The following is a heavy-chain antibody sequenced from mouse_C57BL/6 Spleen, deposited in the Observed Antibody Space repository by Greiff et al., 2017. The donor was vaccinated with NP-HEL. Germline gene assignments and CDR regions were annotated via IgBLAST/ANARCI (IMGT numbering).Heavy chain of an antibody. J-gene: IGHJ3*01. D-gene: IGHD2-4*01. CDR3: ARDDYDVGWFAY. V-gene: IGHV14-2*01. CDR2: IDPEDGET. Sequence: EVMLVESGAELVKPGASVKLSCTASGFNIKDYYMHWVKQRTEQGLEWIGRIDPEDGETKYAPKFQSKATITADTSSNTAYLQLSSLTSEDTAVYYCARDDYDVGWFAYWGQGTLVTVSA. CDR1: GFNIKDYY.